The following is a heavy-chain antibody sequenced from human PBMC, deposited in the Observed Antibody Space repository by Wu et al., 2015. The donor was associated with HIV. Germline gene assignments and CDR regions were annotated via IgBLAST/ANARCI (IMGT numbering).Heavy chain of an antibody. Sequence: QVQLVQSGAEVKKPGASVKVSCKASGYIFSGHYMNWVRQAPGQGLEWMGWINPASGGTNYAQKFQGRVTMTRDTSISTAYMELSRLRSDDTAVYYCARDRSFGSYTRVRYYFDYWGQGTLVTVSS. D-gene: IGHD1-26*01. V-gene: IGHV1-2*02. CDR2: INPASGGT. CDR3: ARDRSFGSYTRVRYYFDY. J-gene: IGHJ4*02. CDR1: GYIFSGHY.